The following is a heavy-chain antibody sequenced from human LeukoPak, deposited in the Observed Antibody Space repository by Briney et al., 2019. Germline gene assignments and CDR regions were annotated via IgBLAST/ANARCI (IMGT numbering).Heavy chain of an antibody. V-gene: IGHV3-53*01. J-gene: IGHJ4*02. CDR2: IYSGGNT. D-gene: IGHD6-13*01. Sequence: PGGSLRLSCAASGFTVSSNYMSWVRQAPGKGLEWVSIIYSGGNTYYGDSVKGRFTISRDNSKNALYLQMNSLRAEDTAVYYCAKKTIAAAGPFDYWGQGTLVTVSS. CDR1: GFTVSSNY. CDR3: AKKTIAAAGPFDY.